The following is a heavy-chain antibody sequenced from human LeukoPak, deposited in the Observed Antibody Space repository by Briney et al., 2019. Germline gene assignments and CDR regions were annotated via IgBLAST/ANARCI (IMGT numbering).Heavy chain of an antibody. CDR2: IFYSGIT. J-gene: IGHJ4*02. Sequence: SETLSLTCTVSGDSITSYFWSWIRQPPGKGLEWVGYIFYSGITNYNPSLKSRVTISVDTSKNQFSLKLSSVTAADTAVYYCASLRERSYYARGFDYWGQGTLVTVSS. V-gene: IGHV4-59*08. CDR3: ASLRERSYYARGFDY. D-gene: IGHD1-26*01. CDR1: GDSITSYF.